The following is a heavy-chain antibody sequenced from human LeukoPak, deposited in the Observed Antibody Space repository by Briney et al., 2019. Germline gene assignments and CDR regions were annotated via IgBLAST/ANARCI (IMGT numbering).Heavy chain of an antibody. Sequence: SETLSLTCAVYGGSFSGYYWSWVRQPPGKGLEWIGEINHSGSTNYNPSLKSRVTISVDTSKNQFSLKLSSVIAADTAVYYCARHRYRYCSGGSCYSGVYYYYYGMDVWGQGTTVTVSS. CDR2: INHSGST. D-gene: IGHD2-15*01. J-gene: IGHJ6*02. CDR3: ARHRYRYCSGGSCYSGVYYYYYGMDV. CDR1: GGSFSGYY. V-gene: IGHV4-34*01.